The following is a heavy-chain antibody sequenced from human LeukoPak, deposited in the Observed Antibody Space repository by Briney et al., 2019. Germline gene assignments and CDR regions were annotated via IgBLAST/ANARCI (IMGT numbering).Heavy chain of an antibody. D-gene: IGHD6-13*01. V-gene: IGHV3-21*01. CDR1: GFTFSSYS. CDR2: ISSSSSYI. Sequence: GGSLRPSCAASGFTFSSYSMNWVRQAPGKGLEWVSSISSSSSYIYYADSVKGRFTISRDNAKNSLYLQMNSLRAEDTAVYYCARGGVAAAGYWGQGTLVTVSS. J-gene: IGHJ4*02. CDR3: ARGGVAAAGY.